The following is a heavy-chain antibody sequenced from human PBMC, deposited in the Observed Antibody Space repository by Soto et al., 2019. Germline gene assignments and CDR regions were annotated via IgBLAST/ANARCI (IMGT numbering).Heavy chain of an antibody. D-gene: IGHD6-13*01. Sequence: SETLSLTCTVSGASISGSYWTWIRQPPEKGLEWIGFVYSSGGTNYNPSLKSRVTMSVDTSKNQFSLKLNSVTAADTAVYYCARERTSSWDNWFDPWGQGILVTVSS. CDR1: GASISGSY. V-gene: IGHV4-59*12. J-gene: IGHJ5*02. CDR3: ARERTSSWDNWFDP. CDR2: VYSSGGT.